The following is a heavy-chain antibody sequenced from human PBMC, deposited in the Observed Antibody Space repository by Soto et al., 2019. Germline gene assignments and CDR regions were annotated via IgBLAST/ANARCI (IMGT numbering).Heavy chain of an antibody. CDR1: GYTFTSYA. V-gene: IGHV1-3*01. CDR2: INAGNGNT. Sequence: ASVKVSCKASGYTFTSYAMHWVRQAPGQGLEWMGWINAGNGNTKYSQKFQGRVTITRDTSASTAYMELSSLRSEDTAVYYCAREAISLTYYYGMDVWGQGTTVTVSS. D-gene: IGHD3-3*01. CDR3: AREAISLTYYYGMDV. J-gene: IGHJ6*02.